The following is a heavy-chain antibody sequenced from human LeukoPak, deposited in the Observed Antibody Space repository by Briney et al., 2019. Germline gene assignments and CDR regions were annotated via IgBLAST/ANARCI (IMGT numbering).Heavy chain of an antibody. V-gene: IGHV3-30*02. CDR2: IRYDGYEK. Sequence: GGSLRLSCASSGFTFSDYGMHWVRQAPGKGLEWVAFIRYDGYEKYYADSVKGRFTISRDNSKNTLYVQMNSLRGEDTAVYYCARDLRSSSSWSSDYWGQGTPVTVPS. J-gene: IGHJ4*02. D-gene: IGHD6-13*01. CDR3: ARDLRSSSSWSSDY. CDR1: GFTFSDYG.